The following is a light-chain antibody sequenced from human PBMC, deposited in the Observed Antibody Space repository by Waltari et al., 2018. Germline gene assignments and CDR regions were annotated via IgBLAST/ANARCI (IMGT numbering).Light chain of an antibody. V-gene: IGKV1-39*01. J-gene: IGKJ3*01. CDR1: QSISSY. Sequence: DIQMTQSPSSLSASVGDRVTITCRASQSISSYLNWYQQKPGKAPKLLIYAASHLQSGVPSRFSGSGSATDFTLTISSLQPEDFAVYYCQQYGSSPFTFGPGTKVDIK. CDR2: AAS. CDR3: QQYGSSPFT.